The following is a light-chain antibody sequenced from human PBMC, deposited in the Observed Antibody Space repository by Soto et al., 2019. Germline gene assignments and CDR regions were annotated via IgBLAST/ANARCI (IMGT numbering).Light chain of an antibody. CDR1: QSVLYSSNNKNY. Sequence: DIVMTQSPDSLAVSLGERATINCKSSQSVLYSSNNKNYLALYQQKPGQPPKALIYWASTRESGVPDRFSGSGSGTDFTLTISSLQAEDVAVYYCQQYYTTPWTFGQGTKVEIK. CDR3: QQYYTTPWT. V-gene: IGKV4-1*01. J-gene: IGKJ1*01. CDR2: WAS.